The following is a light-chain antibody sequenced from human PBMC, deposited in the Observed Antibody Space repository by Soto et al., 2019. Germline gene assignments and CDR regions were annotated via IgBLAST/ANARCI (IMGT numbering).Light chain of an antibody. Sequence: EIVLTQSPATLSLSPGERATLSCRASQSVSSYLAWYQQKPGQAPRLLIYDASNRATAIPARFSGSGSGTDFTLTISSLEPEDFAVYYCQQRSNWPPLLTFGGGTKVGIK. CDR1: QSVSSY. J-gene: IGKJ4*01. V-gene: IGKV3-11*01. CDR3: QQRSNWPPLLT. CDR2: DAS.